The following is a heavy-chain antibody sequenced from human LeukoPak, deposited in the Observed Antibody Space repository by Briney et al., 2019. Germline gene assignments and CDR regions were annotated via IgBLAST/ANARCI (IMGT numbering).Heavy chain of an antibody. CDR1: GFVFSTYW. Sequence: GGSLRLSCAASGFVFSTYWMTWVRQAPGKGLEWVANINEDGSAEYYVDSVKGRFTISRDNAKNSLYLQMNSLRAEDTATYYCARDPALAVPGPELDYWGQGTLVTVSS. D-gene: IGHD6-19*01. CDR3: ARDPALAVPGPELDY. CDR2: INEDGSAE. J-gene: IGHJ4*02. V-gene: IGHV3-7*01.